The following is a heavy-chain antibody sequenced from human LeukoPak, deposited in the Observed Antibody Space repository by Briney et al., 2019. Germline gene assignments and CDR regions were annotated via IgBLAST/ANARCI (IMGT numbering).Heavy chain of an antibody. V-gene: IGHV3-30-3*01. CDR1: GFTFSSYA. J-gene: IGHJ4*02. D-gene: IGHD1-26*01. CDR2: ISDDGSNK. CDR3: ARDSVGATTGTLDY. Sequence: GGSLRLSCAASGFTFSSYAMHWVRQAPGKGLEWVAVISDDGSNKYYADSVKGRFTISRDNSKNTLYLQMNSLRAEDTAVYYCARDSVGATTGTLDYWGQGTLVTVSS.